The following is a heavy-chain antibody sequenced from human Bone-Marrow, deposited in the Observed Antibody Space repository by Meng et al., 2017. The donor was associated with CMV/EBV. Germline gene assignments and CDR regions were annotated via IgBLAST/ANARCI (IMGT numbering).Heavy chain of an antibody. CDR2: IIPILGIA. J-gene: IGHJ6*02. D-gene: IGHD6-6*01. CDR3: ARAIAARSNYYYYYGMDV. CDR1: GYSFTNYW. Sequence: KISCKGSGYSFTNYWISWVRQAPGQGLEWMGGIIPILGIANYAQKFQGRVTITADKSTSTAYMELSSLRSEDTAVYYCARAIAARSNYYYYYGMDVWGQGTTVTGSS. V-gene: IGHV1-69*10.